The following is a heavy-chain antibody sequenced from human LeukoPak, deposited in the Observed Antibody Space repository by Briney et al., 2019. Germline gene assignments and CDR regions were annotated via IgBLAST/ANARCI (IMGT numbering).Heavy chain of an antibody. Sequence: PGGSLRLSCAASGFTFSSYAMSWVRQAPGKGLEWVSAISGSGGSTYYADPVKGRFTISRDNSKNTPYLQMNSLRAEDTAVYYCAKDIETFTIFGLDVWGQGTTVTVSS. CDR1: GFTFSSYA. D-gene: IGHD3-3*01. CDR2: ISGSGGST. CDR3: AKDIETFTIFGLDV. J-gene: IGHJ6*02. V-gene: IGHV3-23*01.